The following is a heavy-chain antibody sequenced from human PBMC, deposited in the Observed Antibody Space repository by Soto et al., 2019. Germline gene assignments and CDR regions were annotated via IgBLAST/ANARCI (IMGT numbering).Heavy chain of an antibody. D-gene: IGHD2-21*01. J-gene: IGHJ4*02. Sequence: SGPTLVNPTQTLTLTCTFSGFSLSTSGMCVSWIRQPPGKALEWLALIDWDDDKYYSTSLKTRLTISKDTSKNQVVLTMTNMDHVDTATYYCARIPPHSIFEPDFYYFDYWGQGTLVTVSS. CDR2: IDWDDDK. CDR3: ARIPPHSIFEPDFYYFDY. V-gene: IGHV2-70*01. CDR1: GFSLSTSGMC.